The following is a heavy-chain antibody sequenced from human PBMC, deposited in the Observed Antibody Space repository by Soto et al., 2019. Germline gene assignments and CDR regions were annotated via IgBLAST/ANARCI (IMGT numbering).Heavy chain of an antibody. Sequence: APVQVSYKCTRYTLTCHYIHCGRQAPGKGLEWMGWINPNSGGTHYAQKFQGRVTMTRHTSISTAYMELSSLRSDDTAVYYCARHIPYYLEYWGQATLVTVSS. CDR2: INPNSGGT. V-gene: IGHV1-2*02. CDR3: ARHIPYYLEY. CDR1: RYTLTCHY. J-gene: IGHJ4*02.